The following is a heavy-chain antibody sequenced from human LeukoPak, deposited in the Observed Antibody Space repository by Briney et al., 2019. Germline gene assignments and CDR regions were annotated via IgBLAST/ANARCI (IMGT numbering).Heavy chain of an antibody. V-gene: IGHV1-2*02. D-gene: IGHD5-12*01. CDR3: ARDGLPRTSRSGYDLLSYGMDV. CDR1: GYTFTGYY. CDR2: INPNSGGT. Sequence: ASVKVSCKASGYTFTGYYMHWVRQAPGQGLEWMGWINPNSGGTNYAQKFQGRVTMTRDTSISTAYMELSRLGSDDTAVYYCARDGLPRTSRSGYDLLSYGMDVWGQGTTVTVSS. J-gene: IGHJ6*02.